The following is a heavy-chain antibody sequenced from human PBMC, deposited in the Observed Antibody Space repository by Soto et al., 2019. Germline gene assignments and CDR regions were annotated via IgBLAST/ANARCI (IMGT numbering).Heavy chain of an antibody. D-gene: IGHD2-21*02. J-gene: IGHJ6*02. CDR2: IYYSGST. CDR1: GGSISSGDYY. Sequence: SETLSLTCTVSGGSISSGDYYWSWIRQPPGKGLEWIGYIYYSGSTYYNQSLKSRVTISVDTSKNQFSLKLSSVTAADTAVYYCARVCGGDCHYGMDVWGQGTTVTVSS. V-gene: IGHV4-30-4*01. CDR3: ARVCGGDCHYGMDV.